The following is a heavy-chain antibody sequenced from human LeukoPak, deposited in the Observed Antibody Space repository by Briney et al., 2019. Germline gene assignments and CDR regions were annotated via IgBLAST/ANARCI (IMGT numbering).Heavy chain of an antibody. CDR3: ARGRCSSTSCYLWWDIKSPALDY. CDR1: GYTFTSYD. CDR2: MNPNSGNT. Sequence: GASVKVSCKASGYTFTSYDINWVRQATGQGLEWMGWMNPNSGNTGYAQKFQGRVTMTRNTSISTAYMELSSLRSEDTAVYYCARGRCSSTSCYLWWDIKSPALDYWGQGTLDTVSS. D-gene: IGHD2-2*01. J-gene: IGHJ4*02. V-gene: IGHV1-8*01.